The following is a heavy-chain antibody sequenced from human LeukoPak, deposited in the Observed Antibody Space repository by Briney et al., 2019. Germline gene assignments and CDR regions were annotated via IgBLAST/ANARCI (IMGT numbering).Heavy chain of an antibody. CDR2: VSGNGDTT. V-gene: IGHV3-64D*06. CDR3: VKDRASNSWYGGFDI. Sequence: PGGSLRLSCSASGFTFSSFSMYWVRQDPGKRLQYVSAVSGNGDTTYYTDSVKGRFTISRDNSKKTLFLQMTSLRDEDTAMYYCVKDRASNSWYGGFDIWGRGTMVTV. CDR1: GFTFSSFS. J-gene: IGHJ3*02. D-gene: IGHD6-13*01.